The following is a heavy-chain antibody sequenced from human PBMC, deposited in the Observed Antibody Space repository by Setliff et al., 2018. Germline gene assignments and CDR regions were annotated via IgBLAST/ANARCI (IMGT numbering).Heavy chain of an antibody. Sequence: PGGSLRLSCAASGFTFGDYAMSWVRQAPGKGLEWVGFIRSKAYGGTTEYAASMKGRFTISRDDSKNSLYLQMNGLKTEDRAVYYRARILLCGGRVICPPGRYVDVWGKGTTVTVSS. V-gene: IGHV3-49*04. CDR2: IRSKAYGGTT. J-gene: IGHJ6*03. CDR1: GFTFGDYA. CDR3: ARILLCGGRVICPPGRYVDV. D-gene: IGHD2-15*01.